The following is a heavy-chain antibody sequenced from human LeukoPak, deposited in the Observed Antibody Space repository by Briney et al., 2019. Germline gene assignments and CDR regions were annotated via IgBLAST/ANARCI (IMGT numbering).Heavy chain of an antibody. Sequence: GGSLRLSCAASGFTFSNYGMHWVRQAPGKGLEWVAVISYDGSNKYYADSVKGRFTISRDNSKSTLYLQMNSLRAEETAVYYCAKDSGSSGYPRGFDYWGQGTLLTVSS. CDR2: ISYDGSNK. CDR3: AKDSGSSGYPRGFDY. V-gene: IGHV3-30*18. D-gene: IGHD3-22*01. CDR1: GFTFSNYG. J-gene: IGHJ4*02.